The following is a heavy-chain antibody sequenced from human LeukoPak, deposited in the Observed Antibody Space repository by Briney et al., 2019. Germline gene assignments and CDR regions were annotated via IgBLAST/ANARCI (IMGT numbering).Heavy chain of an antibody. J-gene: IGHJ6*02. V-gene: IGHV3-23*05. Sequence: GGSLRLSCVDPRFTFITYAMTWVRQAPGKGLEWVSSIGSDNKPHYSESVKGRFAISRDNSKSMLFLQLNSLRAEDTALYYCARHLHYYVTMDVWGQGTTVTVSS. D-gene: IGHD3-10*02. CDR2: IGSDNKP. CDR1: RFTFITYA. CDR3: ARHLHYYVTMDV.